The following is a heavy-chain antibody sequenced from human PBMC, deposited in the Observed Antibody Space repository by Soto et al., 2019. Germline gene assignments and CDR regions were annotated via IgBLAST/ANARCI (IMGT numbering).Heavy chain of an antibody. CDR2: IYPGDSDT. CDR3: ARVGIVAKITGAFDI. J-gene: IGHJ3*02. Sequence: GESLKISCKGSGYSFTSYWIGWVRQMPGKGLEWMGIIYPGDSDTRYSPSFQGQVTISADKSISTAYLQWSSLKASDTAMYYCARVGIVAKITGAFDIWGQGTMVIVS. V-gene: IGHV5-51*01. CDR1: GYSFTSYW. D-gene: IGHD5-12*01.